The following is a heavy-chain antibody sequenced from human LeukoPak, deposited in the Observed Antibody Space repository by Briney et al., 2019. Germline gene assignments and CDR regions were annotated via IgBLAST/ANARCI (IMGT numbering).Heavy chain of an antibody. Sequence: ASVKVSCKASGGTFSSYAISWVRQAPGQGLEWMGGIIPNFGTANYAQKFQGRVTITADKSTSTAYMELSSLRSEDTAVYYYARVYSHSSGYCFDYWGQGTLVTVSS. D-gene: IGHD3-22*01. J-gene: IGHJ4*02. V-gene: IGHV1-69*06. CDR2: IIPNFGTA. CDR1: GGTFSSYA. CDR3: ARVYSHSSGYCFDY.